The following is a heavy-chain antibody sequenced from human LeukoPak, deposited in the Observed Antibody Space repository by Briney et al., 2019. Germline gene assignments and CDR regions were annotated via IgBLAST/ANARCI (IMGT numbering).Heavy chain of an antibody. CDR1: GFTFSDYF. Sequence: GGSLRLSCAASGFTFSDYFMNWVRQAPGKGLEWVSSMSRSSSYIYYADSVKGRFTNSRDNAKNSLYLQMNSLRAEDTAVYYCARDLEVEGIGPTLWGQGTLVTVSS. V-gene: IGHV3-21*01. CDR3: ARDLEVEGIGPTL. CDR2: MSRSSSYI. D-gene: IGHD2-15*01. J-gene: IGHJ4*02.